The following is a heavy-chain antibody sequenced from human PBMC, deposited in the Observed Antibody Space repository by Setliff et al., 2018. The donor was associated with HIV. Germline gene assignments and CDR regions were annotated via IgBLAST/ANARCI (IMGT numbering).Heavy chain of an antibody. D-gene: IGHD4-17*01. J-gene: IGHJ4*02. V-gene: IGHV1-46*01. Sequence: ASVKVSCKSSGYSFTNHYMHWVRQAPGQGLEWMGVINPTGGSTRNTQKFQGRVAMTRDESTSTAYMELSSLRSDDTAVYYCARDRASEYGDFAYWGQGTLVTVSS. CDR3: ARDRASEYGDFAY. CDR1: GYSFTNHY. CDR2: INPTGGST.